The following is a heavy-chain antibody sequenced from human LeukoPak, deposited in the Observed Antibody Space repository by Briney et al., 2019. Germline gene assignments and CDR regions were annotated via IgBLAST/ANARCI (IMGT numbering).Heavy chain of an antibody. V-gene: IGHV4-34*01. CDR3: ARGKYYYDSSGYYYSEYFQH. Sequence: SETLSLTCAVYGGSFSGYYWSWIRQPPGKGLEWIGEINHSGSTNYNPSLKSRVTISVDTSKHQFSLKLSCVTAADTVVYYCARGKYYYDSSGYYYSEYFQHWGQGTLVTVSS. CDR2: INHSGST. D-gene: IGHD3-22*01. CDR1: GGSFSGYY. J-gene: IGHJ1*01.